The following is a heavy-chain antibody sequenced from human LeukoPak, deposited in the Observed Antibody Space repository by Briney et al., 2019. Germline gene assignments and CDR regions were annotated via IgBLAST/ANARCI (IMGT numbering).Heavy chain of an antibody. J-gene: IGHJ4*02. CDR3: ARGGSGSPGNF. D-gene: IGHD3-10*01. Sequence: PGGSLRLSCAASGFTFSSYSMNWVRQAPGKGLEWVSYISSSSSTIYYADPVKGRFTISRDNAKNSLYLQMNSLRAEDTAVYYCARGGSGSPGNFWGQGTLVTVSS. CDR2: ISSSSSTI. CDR1: GFTFSSYS. V-gene: IGHV3-48*04.